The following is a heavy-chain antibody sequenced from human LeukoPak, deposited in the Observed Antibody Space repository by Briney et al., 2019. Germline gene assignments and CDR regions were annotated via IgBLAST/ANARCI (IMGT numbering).Heavy chain of an antibody. J-gene: IGHJ4*02. D-gene: IGHD1-14*01. CDR1: GYTFTSYA. Sequence: ASVKVSCKASGYTFTSYAMHWVRQAPGQRLEWMGWISAYNGNTNYAQKLQGRVTVTTDTSTSTAYMELRSLRSDDTAVYYCARDDHSWAQYYFDYWGQGTLVTVSS. CDR3: ARDDHSWAQYYFDY. CDR2: ISAYNGNT. V-gene: IGHV1-18*01.